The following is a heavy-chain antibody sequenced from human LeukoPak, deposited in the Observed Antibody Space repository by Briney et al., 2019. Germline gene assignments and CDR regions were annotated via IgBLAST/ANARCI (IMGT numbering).Heavy chain of an antibody. Sequence: GGSLRLSCAASGFTFSSYGMHWVRQAPGKGLEWVAVISYDGSDKYYADSVKGRFTISRDNSKSTLYLQMNSLRAEDTAVYYCAKIFPIYYDSSGYRDAFDIWGQGTMVTVSS. D-gene: IGHD3-22*01. CDR3: AKIFPIYYDSSGYRDAFDI. CDR2: ISYDGSDK. J-gene: IGHJ3*02. V-gene: IGHV3-30*18. CDR1: GFTFSSYG.